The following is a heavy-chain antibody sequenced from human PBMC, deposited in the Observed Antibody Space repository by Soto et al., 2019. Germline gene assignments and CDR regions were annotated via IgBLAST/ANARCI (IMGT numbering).Heavy chain of an antibody. Sequence: GGSVKVSCKTSGFTFTTHAIHWVRQAPGQRFEWMGWINAGNGNTKYSQRFQDRVTISRDTSASTAYMELSSLTSEDRAVYYCARRNNSGPIDYWGQGTLVTVSS. V-gene: IGHV1-3*01. D-gene: IGHD5-12*01. CDR1: GFTFTTHA. CDR2: INAGNGNT. CDR3: ARRNNSGPIDY. J-gene: IGHJ4*02.